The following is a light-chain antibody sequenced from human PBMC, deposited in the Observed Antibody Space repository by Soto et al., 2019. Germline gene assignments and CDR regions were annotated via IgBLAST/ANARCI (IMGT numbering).Light chain of an antibody. CDR2: DAS. V-gene: IGKV3-11*01. CDR1: QSVSSY. Sequence: EIVLTQSPATRSLSPGERATLSCRASQSVSSYLAWYQQKPGQAPRLLIYDASNRATGIPARFSGSGSGTDFTLTIRSLEPEDFAVYYCQQRSNWPLITFGQGTRREIK. J-gene: IGKJ5*01. CDR3: QQRSNWPLIT.